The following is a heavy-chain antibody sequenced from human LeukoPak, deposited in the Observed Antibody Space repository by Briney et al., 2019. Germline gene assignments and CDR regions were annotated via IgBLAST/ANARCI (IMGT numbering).Heavy chain of an antibody. CDR1: GYTFTGYY. CDR2: INPNSGGT. J-gene: IGHJ6*02. Sequence: GASVKVSCKASGYTFTGYYMHWVRQAPGQGLEWMGRINPNSGGTNYAQKFQGRVTMTRDTSISTAYMELSRLRSDDTAVYYCARAGDSSGWYWGYYYYYGMDVWGQGTTVTVSS. D-gene: IGHD6-19*01. CDR3: ARAGDSSGWYWGYYYYYGMDV. V-gene: IGHV1-2*06.